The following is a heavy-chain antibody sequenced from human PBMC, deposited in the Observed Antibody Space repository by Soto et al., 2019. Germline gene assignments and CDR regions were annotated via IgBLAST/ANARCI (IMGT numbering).Heavy chain of an antibody. V-gene: IGHV1-69*12. Sequence: QVQLVQSGAEVKKPGSSLKVSCKSSGGTFSSYAISWVRQAPGQGLEWLGGIIPIFNKVNYAQKSQGRVTLTADDSTSTAYMELSRLRCDDTAVYYGARAPMRLCSGDNCYSGLDSWGQGTLVIVSS. CDR2: IIPIFNKV. CDR3: ARAPMRLCSGDNCYSGLDS. D-gene: IGHD2-15*01. J-gene: IGHJ4*02. CDR1: GGTFSSYA.